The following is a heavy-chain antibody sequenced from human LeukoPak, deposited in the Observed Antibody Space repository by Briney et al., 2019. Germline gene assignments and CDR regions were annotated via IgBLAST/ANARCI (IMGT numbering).Heavy chain of an antibody. CDR3: ARGPDIVVVPAVPTNYYYYGMDV. CDR1: GGSFSGYY. D-gene: IGHD2-2*01. J-gene: IGHJ6*02. CDR2: INHSGST. V-gene: IGHV4-34*01. Sequence: SETLSLTCAVCGGSFSGYYWSWIRQPPGKGLEWIGEINHSGSTNYNPSLKSRVTISVDTSKNQFSLKLSSVTAADTAVYYCARGPDIVVVPAVPTNYYYYGMDVWGQGTTVTVSS.